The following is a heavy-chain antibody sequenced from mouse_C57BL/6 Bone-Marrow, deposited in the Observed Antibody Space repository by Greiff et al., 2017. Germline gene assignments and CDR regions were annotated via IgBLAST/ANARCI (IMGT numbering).Heavy chain of an antibody. V-gene: IGHV1-75*01. CDR2: IFPGSGST. Sequence: VQLQQSGPELVKPGASVKISCKASGYTFTDYYINWVKQRPGQGLEWIGWIFPGSGSTYYNEKFKGKATLTVDKSSRTAYMLLSSLTSEDSSVYFCARRGVITSVVATDAMDDWGQGTSVTVSS. J-gene: IGHJ4*01. D-gene: IGHD1-1*01. CDR1: GYTFTDYY. CDR3: ARRGVITSVVATDAMDD.